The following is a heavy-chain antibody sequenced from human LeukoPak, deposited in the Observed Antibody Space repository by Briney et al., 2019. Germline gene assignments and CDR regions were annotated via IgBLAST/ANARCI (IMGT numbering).Heavy chain of an antibody. CDR1: GFTLSDYA. D-gene: IGHD4-17*01. Sequence: GGSLRLSCAASGFTLSDYALNWVRQAPGKGLEWVSTISGNGDRAYYADSLKGRFTISRDKSKNTLYLQMNSLRVEDTAVYYCARDGFGDYGDWYFDLWGRGTLVTVSS. J-gene: IGHJ2*01. V-gene: IGHV3-23*01. CDR2: ISGNGDRA. CDR3: ARDGFGDYGDWYFDL.